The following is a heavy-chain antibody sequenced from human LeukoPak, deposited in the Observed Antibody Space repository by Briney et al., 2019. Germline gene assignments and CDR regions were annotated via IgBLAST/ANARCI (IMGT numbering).Heavy chain of an antibody. D-gene: IGHD2-2*01. J-gene: IGHJ5*02. CDR1: GYTFTSYA. V-gene: IGHV1-3*01. Sequence: GASVKVSCKASGYTFTSYAMHWVRQAPGQRLEWMGWINAGNGNTKYSQKFQGRVTITRDTSASTAYMELSSLRSEDTAVYYCARDRVGFGSSTSFDPWGQGTLVTVSS. CDR3: ARDRVGFGSSTSFDP. CDR2: INAGNGNT.